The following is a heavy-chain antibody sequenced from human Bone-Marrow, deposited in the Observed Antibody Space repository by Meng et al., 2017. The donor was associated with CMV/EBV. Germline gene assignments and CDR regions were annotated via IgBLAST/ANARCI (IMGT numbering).Heavy chain of an antibody. J-gene: IGHJ6*02. CDR3: TTGYVWKDIVVVPAANYYGMDV. D-gene: IGHD2-2*01. CDR1: GFTFSNAW. CDR2: IKSKTDGGTT. V-gene: IGHV3-15*01. Sequence: GESLKISCAASGFTFSNAWLSWVRQAPGKGLEWVGRIKSKTDGGTTDYAAPVKGRFTISRDDSKNTLYLQMNRLKTEDTAVYYCTTGYVWKDIVVVPAANYYGMDVWGQGTTVTVSS.